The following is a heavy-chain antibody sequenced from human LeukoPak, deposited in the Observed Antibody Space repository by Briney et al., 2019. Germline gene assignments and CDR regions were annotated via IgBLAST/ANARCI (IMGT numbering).Heavy chain of an antibody. CDR2: VSTSGGGT. D-gene: IGHD1-14*01. CDR1: GFTFSSYA. Sequence: GGSLRLSCAASGFTFSSYAMSWVRQAPGKGLEWVSTVSTSGGGTYYADSVKGRFTISRDNSKNTLSLQMNSLRAEDTAVYYCAKDRNPGTAVWYFDLWGRGTLVTVSS. V-gene: IGHV3-23*01. J-gene: IGHJ2*01. CDR3: AKDRNPGTAVWYFDL.